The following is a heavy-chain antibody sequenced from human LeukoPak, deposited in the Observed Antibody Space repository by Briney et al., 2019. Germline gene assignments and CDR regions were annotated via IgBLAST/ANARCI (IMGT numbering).Heavy chain of an antibody. J-gene: IGHJ3*02. CDR2: IKQDGNEE. Sequence: GGSLRLSCAASGFTISGFWMSWVGRAPGKGLEGVADIKQDGNEEYYVDSVKGRFSISRDNAKNSAYLQINSRRVEDTPVYYRAAVSYLAFDIWGQGTMATVSS. D-gene: IGHD2-21*01. V-gene: IGHV3-7*01. CDR3: AAVSYLAFDI. CDR1: GFTISGFW.